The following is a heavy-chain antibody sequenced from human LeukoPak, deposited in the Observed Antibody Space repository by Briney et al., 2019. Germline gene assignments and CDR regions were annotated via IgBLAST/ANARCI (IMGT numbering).Heavy chain of an antibody. CDR3: ARDYVYYYDSSGYYSTGSDY. CDR1: GYTFTGYY. CDR2: INPNSGGT. Sequence: ASVKVSCKASGYTFTGYYMHWVRQAPGQGLEWMGWINPNSGGTNYAQKFQARVTMTRDTSISTAYMELSRLRSDDTAVYYCARDYVYYYDSSGYYSTGSDYWGQGTLVTVSS. V-gene: IGHV1-2*02. D-gene: IGHD3-22*01. J-gene: IGHJ4*02.